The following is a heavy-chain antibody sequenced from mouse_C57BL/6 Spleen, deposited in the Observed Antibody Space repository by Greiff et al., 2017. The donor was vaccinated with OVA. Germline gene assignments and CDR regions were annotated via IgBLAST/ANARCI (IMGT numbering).Heavy chain of an antibody. CDR2: INYDGSST. Sequence: EVKVVESEGGLVQPGSSMKLSCTASGFTFSDYYMAWVRQVPEKGLEWVANINYDGSSTYYLDSLKSRFIISRDNAKNILYLQMSSLKSEDTATYYCARWGDYGGYAMDYWGQGTSVTVSS. V-gene: IGHV5-16*01. CDR1: GFTFSDYY. CDR3: ARWGDYGGYAMDY. D-gene: IGHD2-4*01. J-gene: IGHJ4*01.